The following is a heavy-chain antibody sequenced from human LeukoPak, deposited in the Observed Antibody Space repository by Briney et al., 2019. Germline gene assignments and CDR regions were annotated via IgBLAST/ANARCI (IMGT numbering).Heavy chain of an antibody. CDR1: GGSISSYY. D-gene: IGHD3-3*01. Sequence: SETLSLTCTVSGGSISSYYWSWIRQPPGKGLEWIGYIYYSGSTNYNPSLKSRVTISVDTSKNQFSLKLSSVTAADTAVYYCARPYRDFWSGYPDAFDIWGQGTMVTVSS. CDR3: ARPYRDFWSGYPDAFDI. V-gene: IGHV4-59*01. J-gene: IGHJ3*02. CDR2: IYYSGST.